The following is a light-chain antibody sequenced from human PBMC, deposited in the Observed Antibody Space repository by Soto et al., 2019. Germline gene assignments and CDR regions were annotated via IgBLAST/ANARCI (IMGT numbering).Light chain of an antibody. CDR1: SSDVGGYNY. CDR2: EVN. CDR3: SSYAGSSNV. V-gene: IGLV2-8*01. Sequence: QSVVTQPASASLSPGQSVAISCTGTSSDVGGYNYVSWYQQHPGKAPKLMIYEVNKRPSGVPDRFSGSKSGNTASLTVSGLQAEDEADYYCSSYAGSSNVFGTGTKVTVL. J-gene: IGLJ1*01.